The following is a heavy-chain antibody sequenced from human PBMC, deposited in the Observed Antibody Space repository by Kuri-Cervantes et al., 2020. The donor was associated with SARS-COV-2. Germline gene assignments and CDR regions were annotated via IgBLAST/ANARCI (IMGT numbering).Heavy chain of an antibody. V-gene: IGHV3-23*01. Sequence: ESLKISCAASGFTFSSYAMSWVRQAPGKGLEWVSAISGSGGSTYYADSVKGRSTISRDNSKNTLYLQMNSLRAEDTAVYYCAKEWVENDYGVAFDIWGQGTMVTVSS. CDR1: GFTFSSYA. CDR2: ISGSGGST. CDR3: AKEWVENDYGVAFDI. J-gene: IGHJ3*02. D-gene: IGHD4-17*01.